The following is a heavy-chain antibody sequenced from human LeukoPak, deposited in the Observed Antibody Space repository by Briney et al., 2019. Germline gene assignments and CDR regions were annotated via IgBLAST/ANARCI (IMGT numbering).Heavy chain of an antibody. D-gene: IGHD3-22*01. J-gene: IGHJ4*02. V-gene: IGHV1-24*01. CDR1: GYTLTELS. CDR2: FDPEDGER. Sequence: ASVKVSCKVSGYTLTELSMHWVRQAPGKGLEWMGGFDPEDGERFYAQKFQVRVTMTEDTSTDTAYMELSSLRSEDTAVYYCATVYSYDSSAYYRLDYWGQGTLVTVSS. CDR3: ATVYSYDSSAYYRLDY.